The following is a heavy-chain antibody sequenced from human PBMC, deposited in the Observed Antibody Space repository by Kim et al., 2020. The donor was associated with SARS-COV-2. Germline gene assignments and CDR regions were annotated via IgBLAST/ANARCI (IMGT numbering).Heavy chain of an antibody. CDR3: ARGGGSGSYDAFDI. V-gene: IGHV3-30*01. J-gene: IGHJ3*02. D-gene: IGHD3-10*01. Sequence: AESVKGRFTISRDNSKNTLYLQMNSLRAEDTAVYYCARGGGSGSYDAFDIWGQGTMVTVSS.